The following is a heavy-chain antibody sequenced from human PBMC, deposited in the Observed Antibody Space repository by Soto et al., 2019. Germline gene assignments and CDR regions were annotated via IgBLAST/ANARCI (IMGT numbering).Heavy chain of an antibody. CDR1: GFTFSSYG. CDR3: AKEIRAYSSSWSFDY. J-gene: IGHJ4*02. V-gene: IGHV3-30*18. CDR2: ISYDGSIQ. Sequence: QVQLVESGGGVVQPGRSLRLSCAASGFTFSSYGMHWVRQAPGEGLEWVVVISYDGSIQNYTDSAKGRFTISRDNSKSTLYLQMNSLRAEDTAVYYCAKEIRAYSSSWSFDYWGQGTLVTVSS. D-gene: IGHD6-13*01.